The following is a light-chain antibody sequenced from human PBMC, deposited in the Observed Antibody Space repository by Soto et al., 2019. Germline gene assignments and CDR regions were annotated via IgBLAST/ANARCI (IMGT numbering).Light chain of an antibody. V-gene: IGKV3-20*01. CDR2: GVS. Sequence: ILLAQSSGHRAVWLVERTTPSFRASQSIISRYLAWYQHKPGQAPSLLIYGVSNRATGIPERFSGSGSGTDFTLTITRLEPEDFAVYYCQHYVTSLTTFGQGTKVDIK. J-gene: IGKJ1*01. CDR1: QSIISRY. CDR3: QHYVTSLTT.